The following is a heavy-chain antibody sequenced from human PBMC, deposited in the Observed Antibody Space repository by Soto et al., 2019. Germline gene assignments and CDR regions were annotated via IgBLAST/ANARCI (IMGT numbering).Heavy chain of an antibody. Sequence: EVQLLESGGDLVQPGGSLRLSCAASGFTFSSYTMNWVRQAPAKGLQWVAGISGNGDSTYYADSVKGRFTISRDNSKNTLHLQMNSLRAEDTALYYCEKGAKRAHPYFFDYWGQGTLVTVSS. CDR3: EKGAKRAHPYFFDY. J-gene: IGHJ4*02. CDR2: ISGNGDST. V-gene: IGHV3-23*01. CDR1: GFTFSSYT.